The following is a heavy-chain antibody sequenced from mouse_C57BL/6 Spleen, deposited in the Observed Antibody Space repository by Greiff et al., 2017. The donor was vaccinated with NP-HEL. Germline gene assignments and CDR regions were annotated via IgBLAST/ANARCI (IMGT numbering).Heavy chain of an antibody. V-gene: IGHV1-64*01. Sequence: VQLQQPGAELVKPGASVKLSCKASGYTFTSYWMHWVKQRPGQGLEWIGMIHPNSGSTNYNEKFKSKATLTVDKSSSTAYMQLSSLTSEDSAVYYCARGTGGYWYFDVWGTGTTVTVSS. J-gene: IGHJ1*03. D-gene: IGHD4-1*01. CDR1: GYTFTSYW. CDR3: ARGTGGYWYFDV. CDR2: IHPNSGST.